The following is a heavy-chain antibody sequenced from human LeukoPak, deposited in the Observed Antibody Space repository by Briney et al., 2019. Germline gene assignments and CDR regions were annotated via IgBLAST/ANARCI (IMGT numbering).Heavy chain of an antibody. CDR3: ARSGSSSIDY. Sequence: SQTLSLTCAISGDSVSNNGGAWNWIRRSPSRGLEWLARTYYRSKWYNDYAVSVKSRISINSDTSKNQFSLQLNSVTPEDTAVYYCARSGSSSIDYWGQGTLVTVSS. J-gene: IGHJ4*02. D-gene: IGHD6-6*01. CDR1: GDSVSNNGGA. V-gene: IGHV6-1*01. CDR2: TYYRSKWYN.